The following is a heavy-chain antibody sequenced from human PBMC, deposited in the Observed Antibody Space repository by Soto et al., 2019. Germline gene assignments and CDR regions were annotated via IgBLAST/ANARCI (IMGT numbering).Heavy chain of an antibody. D-gene: IGHD4-17*01. CDR2: IRSKAYGETT. CDR3: TTDSGYGDYAAHYYYGMDV. J-gene: IGHJ6*02. Sequence: GGSLRLSCTASGFTFGDYAMSWFRQAPGKGLEWVGFIRSKAYGETTEYAASVKGRFTISRDDSKSIVYLQMNSLKTEDTAVYYCTTDSGYGDYAAHYYYGMDVWGQGTTVTVSS. CDR1: GFTFGDYA. V-gene: IGHV3-49*03.